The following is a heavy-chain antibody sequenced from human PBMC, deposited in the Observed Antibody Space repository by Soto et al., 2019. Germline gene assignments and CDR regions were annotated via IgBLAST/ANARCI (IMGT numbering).Heavy chain of an antibody. V-gene: IGHV1-18*04. CDR3: ARDCSSASWCGMDV. D-gene: IGHD2-2*01. J-gene: IGHJ6*02. Sequence: RASVKVSCKPSGYTFTSHGLSWVRQAPGQGLEWMGWINVHNSYTKYAQKFQGRITMTADTSTNTAYMDLRSLTSDDTAVYYCARDCSSASWCGMDVWGQGTSVTVSS. CDR2: INVHNSYT. CDR1: GYTFTSHG.